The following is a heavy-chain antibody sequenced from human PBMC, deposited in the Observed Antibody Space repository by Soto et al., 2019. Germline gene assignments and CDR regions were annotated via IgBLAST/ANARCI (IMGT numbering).Heavy chain of an antibody. V-gene: IGHV4-31*03. CDR1: GGSISSGGYY. Sequence: SETLSLTCTVSGGSISSGGYYWSWIRQHPGKGLEWIGYIYYSGSTYYNPSLKSRVTISVDTSKNQFSLKLSSVTAADTAVYYCARIRRDGYNFPRWVNYYYYGMDVWGQGTTVTVSS. CDR2: IYYSGST. D-gene: IGHD5-12*01. J-gene: IGHJ6*02. CDR3: ARIRRDGYNFPRWVNYYYYGMDV.